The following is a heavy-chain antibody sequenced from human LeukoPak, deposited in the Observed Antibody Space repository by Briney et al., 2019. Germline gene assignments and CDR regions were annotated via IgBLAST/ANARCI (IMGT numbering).Heavy chain of an antibody. Sequence: SETLSLTCTVSGGSFSRYYWRWIRQPPGKGLEWVGDIPYTGNTNYTPSVKSRVTISVDTSKNHCSLKLGSVTTADPAVYYCAGHDVSGWYFDHWGQGTLVTVSS. CDR1: GGSFSRYY. CDR3: AGHDVSGWYFDH. J-gene: IGHJ4*02. D-gene: IGHD6-19*01. V-gene: IGHV4-59*08. CDR2: IPYTGNT.